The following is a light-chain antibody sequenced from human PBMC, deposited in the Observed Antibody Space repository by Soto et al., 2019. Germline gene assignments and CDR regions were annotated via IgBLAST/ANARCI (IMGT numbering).Light chain of an antibody. CDR2: GAS. CDR1: QSISSSY. J-gene: IGKJ3*01. Sequence: EIVLTQSPGTLSLSPGERATLSCRASQSISSSYLAWYQQKPGQAPRLLIYGASSRATGIPDRFSGSGSGTDFTLTISRLVPEDSAVYYCQQFGSSRFTFGPRTIVDIK. CDR3: QQFGSSRFT. V-gene: IGKV3-20*01.